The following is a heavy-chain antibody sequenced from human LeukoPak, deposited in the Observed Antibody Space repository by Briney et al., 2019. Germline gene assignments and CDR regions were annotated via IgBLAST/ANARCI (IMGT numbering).Heavy chain of an antibody. Sequence: SETLSLTCTVSGGSINSYYWSWIRQPPGKGLEWIGYIYYSGSTNYNPSLKSRVTISVDTSKNQFSLKLSSVTAADTAVYYCASANCSSTSCYFAAFDIWGQGTMVTVSS. V-gene: IGHV4-59*01. J-gene: IGHJ3*02. CDR2: IYYSGST. D-gene: IGHD2-2*01. CDR3: ASANCSSTSCYFAAFDI. CDR1: GGSINSYY.